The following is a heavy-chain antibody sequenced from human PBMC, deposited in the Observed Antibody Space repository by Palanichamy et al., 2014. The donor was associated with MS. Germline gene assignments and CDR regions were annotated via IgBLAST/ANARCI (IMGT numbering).Heavy chain of an antibody. CDR1: GYSISSGYY. D-gene: IGHD4-17*01. Sequence: QVQLQESGPGLVKPSETLSLTCAVSGYSISSGYYWGWIRQPPGKGLEWIVSIYHSGSTSYNPSLKSRVTISVDTSKNQFSLKLSSVTAADTAVYYCARAAGETTVTTLDWFDPWGQGTLVTVSS. V-gene: IGHV4-38-2*01. CDR2: IYHSGST. J-gene: IGHJ5*02. CDR3: ARAAGETTVTTLDWFDP.